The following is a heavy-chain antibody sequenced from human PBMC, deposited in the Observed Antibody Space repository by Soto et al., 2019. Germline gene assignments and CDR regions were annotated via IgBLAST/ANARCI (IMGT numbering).Heavy chain of an antibody. J-gene: IGHJ4*02. CDR3: HYGDYGY. CDR2: ISYDGSNK. Sequence: QVQLVESGGGVVQPGRSLRLSCAASGFTFSSYGMHWVRQAPGKGLEWVAVISYDGSNKYYADSVKGRFTISRDNSKSTLYLQMNSLRAEDTAVYYCHYGDYGYWGQGTLVTVSS. V-gene: IGHV3-30*03. CDR1: GFTFSSYG. D-gene: IGHD4-17*01.